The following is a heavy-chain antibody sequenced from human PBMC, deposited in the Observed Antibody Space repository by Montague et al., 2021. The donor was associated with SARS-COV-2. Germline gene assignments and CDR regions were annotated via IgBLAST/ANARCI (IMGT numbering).Heavy chain of an antibody. Sequence: SLRLSCAASGFNFSDYYITWVRQAPGKGLEWVAYNSSSTTYTNYXXSVKGRFTISRDNTKKSVYLQMNRLRAEDTGVYYCAREGHLATRPGWSNWFDPWGQGTLVTVSS. D-gene: IGHD6-6*01. CDR3: AREGHLATRPGWSNWFDP. CDR2: NSSSTTYT. V-gene: IGHV3-11*06. J-gene: IGHJ5*02. CDR1: GFNFSDYY.